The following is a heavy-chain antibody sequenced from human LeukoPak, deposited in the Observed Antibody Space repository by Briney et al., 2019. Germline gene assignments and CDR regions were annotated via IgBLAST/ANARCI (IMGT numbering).Heavy chain of an antibody. CDR2: ISSSSSYI. J-gene: IGHJ3*02. Sequence: GGSLRFSCAASGFTFSSYSMNWVRQAPGKGLEWVSSISSSSSYIYYADSVKGRFTISRDNAKNSLYLQMNSLRAEDTAVYYCARDTPEPGLYAFDIWGQGTMVTVSS. D-gene: IGHD1-14*01. CDR3: ARDTPEPGLYAFDI. V-gene: IGHV3-21*01. CDR1: GFTFSSYS.